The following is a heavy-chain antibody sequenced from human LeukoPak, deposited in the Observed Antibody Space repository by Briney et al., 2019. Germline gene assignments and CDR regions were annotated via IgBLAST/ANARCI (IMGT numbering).Heavy chain of an antibody. CDR1: GFTFSSYS. V-gene: IGHV3-21*01. CDR2: ISSSSSYI. Sequence: GGPLRLSCAASGFTFSSYSMNWVRQAPGKGLEWVSSISSSSSYIYYADSVKGRFTISRDNAKNSLYLQMNSLRAEDTAVYYCARDPERGSYYPDYWGQGTLVTVSS. CDR3: ARDPERGSYYPDY. J-gene: IGHJ4*02. D-gene: IGHD1-26*01.